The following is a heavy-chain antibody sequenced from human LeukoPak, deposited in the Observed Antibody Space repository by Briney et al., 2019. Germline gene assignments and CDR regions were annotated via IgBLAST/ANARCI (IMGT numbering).Heavy chain of an antibody. CDR3: AKDQRRGVSSFDS. Sequence: GGSLRLSCAASGFTFSSYSMNWVRQAPGKGLDWVAVISYHGSNKYYADAVKGRFTISRDNSKNTVYLQMDSLRAEDTAVYYCAKDQRRGVSSFDSWGQGALVTVSS. D-gene: IGHD3-10*01. CDR2: ISYHGSNK. V-gene: IGHV3-30*18. J-gene: IGHJ4*02. CDR1: GFTFSSYS.